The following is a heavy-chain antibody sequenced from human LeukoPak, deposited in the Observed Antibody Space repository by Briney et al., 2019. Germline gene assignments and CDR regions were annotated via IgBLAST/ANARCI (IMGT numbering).Heavy chain of an antibody. J-gene: IGHJ6*04. V-gene: IGHV4-59*01. CDR3: ARDWRIAAAGDYYYYGMDV. CDR2: IYYSGST. Sequence: SDTLSLTCTVSGGSISSYYWSWIRQPPGKGLEWIGYIYYSGSTNYNPSLKSRVTISVDTSKNQFSLKLSSVTAADTAVYYCARDWRIAAAGDYYYYGMDVWGKGTTVTVSS. D-gene: IGHD6-13*01. CDR1: GGSISSYY.